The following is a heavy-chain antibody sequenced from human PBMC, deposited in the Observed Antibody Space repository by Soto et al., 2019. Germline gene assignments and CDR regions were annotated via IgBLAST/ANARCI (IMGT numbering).Heavy chain of an antibody. CDR2: IYHSGST. J-gene: IGHJ3*02. CDR3: ASVNSSWYLDAFDI. CDR1: GGSISSSNW. V-gene: IGHV4-4*02. D-gene: IGHD6-13*01. Sequence: QVQLQESGPGLVKPSGTLSLTCAVSGGSISSSNWWSWVRQPPGKGLEWIGEIYHSGSTNYNPSLKSRVSIAVDKSKNQVSVKLSIVTAADAAVYYCASVNSSWYLDAFDIWGQGTMVTVSS.